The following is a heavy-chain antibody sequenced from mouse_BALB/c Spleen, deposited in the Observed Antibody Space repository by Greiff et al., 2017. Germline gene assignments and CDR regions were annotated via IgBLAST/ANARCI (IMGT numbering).Heavy chain of an antibody. V-gene: IGHV2-6-7*01. J-gene: IGHJ3*01. CDR1: GFSLTGYG. Sequence: VQRVESVPGLVAPSQSLSITCTVSGFSLTGYGVNWVRQPPGKGLEWLGMIWGDGSTDYNSALKSRLSISKDNSKSQVFLKMNSLQTDDTARYYCARGESLFAYWGQGTLVTVSA. CDR2: IWGDGST. CDR3: ARGESLFAY. D-gene: IGHD6-5*01.